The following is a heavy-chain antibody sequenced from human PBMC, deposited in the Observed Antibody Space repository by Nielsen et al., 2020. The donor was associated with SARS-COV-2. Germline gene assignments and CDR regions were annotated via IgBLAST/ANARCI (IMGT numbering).Heavy chain of an antibody. CDR1: GGTFSSYT. CDR3: ARDLANDIVVVPAAPALASGGFDP. J-gene: IGHJ5*02. V-gene: IGHV1-69*06. Sequence: SVKVSCKASGGTFSSYTISWVRQAPGQGLEWMGGIIPIFGTANYAQKFQGRVTITADKSTSTAYMELSSLRSEDTAVYYCARDLANDIVVVPAAPALASGGFDPWGQGTLVTVSS. CDR2: IIPIFGTA. D-gene: IGHD2-2*01.